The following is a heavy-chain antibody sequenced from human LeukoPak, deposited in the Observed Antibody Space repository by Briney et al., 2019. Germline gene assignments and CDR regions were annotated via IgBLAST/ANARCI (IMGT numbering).Heavy chain of an antibody. V-gene: IGHV3-30*18. CDR3: AKDHDGSGSYVDY. CDR2: ISYDGSNK. CDR1: GFTFSSYG. J-gene: IGHJ4*02. Sequence: PGGSLRLSCAASGFTFSSYGMHWVRQAPGKGLEWVAVISYDGSNKYYADSVKGRFTISRDNSKNTLYLQMNSLRAEDTAVYYCAKDHDGSGSYVDYWGQGTLVTVSS. D-gene: IGHD3-10*01.